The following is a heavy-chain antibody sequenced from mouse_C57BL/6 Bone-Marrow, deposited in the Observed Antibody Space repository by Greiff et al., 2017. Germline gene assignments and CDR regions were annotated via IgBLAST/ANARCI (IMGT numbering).Heavy chain of an antibody. V-gene: IGHV1-55*01. CDR3: ARFRPYYSNYVGFPFDY. CDR1: GYTFTSYW. D-gene: IGHD2-5*01. J-gene: IGHJ2*01. CDR2: IYPGSGST. Sequence: QVQLQQPGAELVKPGASVKMSCKASGYTFTSYWITWVKQRPGQGLEWIGDIYPGSGSTNYNEKFKSKATLTVDTSSSTAYMQLSSLTSEDSAVYYCARFRPYYSNYVGFPFDYWGQGTTLTVSS.